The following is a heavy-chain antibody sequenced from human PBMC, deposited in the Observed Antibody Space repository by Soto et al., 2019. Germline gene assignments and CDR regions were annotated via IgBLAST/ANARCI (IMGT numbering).Heavy chain of an antibody. Sequence: SPTLSLTCTVSGGSISSGGYYWSWIRQHPGKGLEWIGYIYYSGSTYYNPSLKSRVTISVDTSKNQFSLKLSSVTAADTAVYYCARGHYYGSGSRIFDYWGQGTLVTVSS. V-gene: IGHV4-31*03. CDR1: GGSISSGGYY. CDR2: IYYSGST. D-gene: IGHD3-10*01. CDR3: ARGHYYGSGSRIFDY. J-gene: IGHJ4*02.